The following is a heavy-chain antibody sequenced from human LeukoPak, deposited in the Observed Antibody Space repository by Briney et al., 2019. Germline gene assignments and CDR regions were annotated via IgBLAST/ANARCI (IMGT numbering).Heavy chain of an antibody. V-gene: IGHV4-61*02. CDR3: ARGSRYSSGWYFAFDI. D-gene: IGHD6-19*01. CDR1: GGSISCGSYY. CDR2: IYTSGST. J-gene: IGHJ3*02. Sequence: SETLSLTCTVSGGSISCGSYYWSWIRQPAGKGLEWIGRIYTSGSTNYNPSLKSRVTISVDTSKNQFSLKLSSVTAADTAVYYCARGSRYSSGWYFAFDIWGQGTMVTVSS.